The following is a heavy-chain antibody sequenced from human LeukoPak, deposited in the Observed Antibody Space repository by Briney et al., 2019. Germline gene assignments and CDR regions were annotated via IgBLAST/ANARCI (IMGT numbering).Heavy chain of an antibody. CDR1: GFTFDDYA. Sequence: GGSLRLSCAASGFTFDDYAMHWVRQAPGKGLEWVSGISWNSGSIGYADSVKGRFTISRDNAKNSLYLKMNSLRAEDTALYYCAKETGPISLGAFDIWGQGTMVTVSS. J-gene: IGHJ3*02. D-gene: IGHD3-10*01. CDR3: AKETGPISLGAFDI. V-gene: IGHV3-9*01. CDR2: ISWNSGSI.